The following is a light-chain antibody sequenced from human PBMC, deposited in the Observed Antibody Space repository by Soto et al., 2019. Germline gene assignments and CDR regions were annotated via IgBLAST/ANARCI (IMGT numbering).Light chain of an antibody. CDR2: GAS. V-gene: IGKV3-15*01. J-gene: IGKJ3*01. CDR1: QSVNSY. Sequence: EIVMTQSPATLSVSPGERATLSCRASQSVNSYLAWYQQKPGQAPRLLIYGASTRATGIPARFSGSGSGTEFTLTISSLQSEDFAVYYCQQYENWPPFTFGPGTKVDIK. CDR3: QQYENWPPFT.